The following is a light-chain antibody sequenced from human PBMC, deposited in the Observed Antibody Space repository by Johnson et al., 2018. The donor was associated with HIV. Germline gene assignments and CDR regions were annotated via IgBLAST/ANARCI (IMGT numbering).Light chain of an antibody. CDR3: GTWDSSLSAPYV. V-gene: IGLV1-51*02. CDR1: SSNIGNNY. J-gene: IGLJ1*01. CDR2: ENT. Sequence: QSVLTQPPSVSAAPGQKVTISCSGSSSNIGNNYVSWYQHLPGTAPKLLIYENTKRPSGIPDRFSGSKSGTSATLGITGLQTGDEAVYYCGTWDSSLSAPYVFGTGTKVTVL.